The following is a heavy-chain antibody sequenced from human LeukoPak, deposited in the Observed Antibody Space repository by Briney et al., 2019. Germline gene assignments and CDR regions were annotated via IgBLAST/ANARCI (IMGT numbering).Heavy chain of an antibody. D-gene: IGHD6-13*01. CDR1: GYYVTDGYY. J-gene: IGHJ1*01. Sequence: PSETLSLTCTVSGYYVTDGYYWGWIRPPPGKGLEWIGHIYHFGDTFYNPSLNTGVTLSVDTSQNQISLTLTSLTAADTATYYCARIDKTQRLVLGVEQWGQGTLVTVSS. CDR3: ARIDKTQRLVLGVEQ. V-gene: IGHV4-38-2*02. CDR2: IYHFGDT.